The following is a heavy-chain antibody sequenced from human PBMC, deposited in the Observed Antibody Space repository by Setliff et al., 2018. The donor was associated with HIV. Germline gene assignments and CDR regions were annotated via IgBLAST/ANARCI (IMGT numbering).Heavy chain of an antibody. D-gene: IGHD3-10*01. Sequence: SVMVSCKASGGTFSNYGLNWVRQAPGQGLEWMGRIIPILGTTNYAQNFQGSVTITADESTSTVYMELSSLRSEDTAVYYCARDLGGALDYWGQGTMVTVSS. CDR2: IIPILGTT. CDR3: ARDLGGALDY. V-gene: IGHV1-69*11. CDR1: GGTFSNYG. J-gene: IGHJ4*02.